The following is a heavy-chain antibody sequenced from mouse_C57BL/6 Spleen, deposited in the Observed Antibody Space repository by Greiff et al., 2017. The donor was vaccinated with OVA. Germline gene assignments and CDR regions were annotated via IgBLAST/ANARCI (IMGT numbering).Heavy chain of an antibody. CDR3: TSSYYYGSRKAD. CDR2: IDPENGDT. D-gene: IGHD1-1*01. J-gene: IGHJ3*01. CDR1: GFNIKDDY. Sequence: VQLQQSGAELVRPGASVKLSCTASGFNIKDDYMHWVKQRPEQGLEWIGWIDPENGDTEYASKFQGKATITADTSSNTAYLQLSSLTSEDTAVYYCTSSYYYGSRKADWGKGTLVTVSA. V-gene: IGHV14-4*01.